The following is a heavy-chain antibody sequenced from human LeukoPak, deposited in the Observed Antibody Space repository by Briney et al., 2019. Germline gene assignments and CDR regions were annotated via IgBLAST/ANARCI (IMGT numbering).Heavy chain of an antibody. CDR3: ARLDYDILTGNYRFDY. CDR1: GGSISSYY. J-gene: IGHJ4*02. CDR2: IYYRGNT. D-gene: IGHD3-9*01. V-gene: IGHV4-59*08. Sequence: SETLSLTCTVSGGSISSYYWSWIRQPPGKGLEWIGYIYYRGNTNYNPSLKSRVAISVDTSKNQFSLKLSSVTAADTAVYYCARLDYDILTGNYRFDYWGQGTLVTVPS.